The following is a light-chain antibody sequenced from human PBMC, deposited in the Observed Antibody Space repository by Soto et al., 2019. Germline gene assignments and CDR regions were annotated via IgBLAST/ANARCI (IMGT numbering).Light chain of an antibody. CDR2: GAF. CDR1: QSVSSSY. J-gene: IGKJ3*01. Sequence: IVLTQSPGTLALSPGERATLSCRATQSVSSSYLAWYPQTPGQAPRXVIYGAFSRDTGIPARFSGSGAGTECTRTISSLQSKDVAVDYCPQYNNLTLTFGPGTKVDIK. CDR3: PQYNNLTLT. V-gene: IGKV3D-15*01.